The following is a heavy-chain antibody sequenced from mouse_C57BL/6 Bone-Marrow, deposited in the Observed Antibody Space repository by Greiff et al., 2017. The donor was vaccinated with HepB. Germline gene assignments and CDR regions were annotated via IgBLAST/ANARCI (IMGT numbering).Heavy chain of an antibody. CDR1: GYTFTEYT. D-gene: IGHD1-1*01. CDR2: FYPGSGSI. V-gene: IGHV1-62-2*01. J-gene: IGHJ1*03. Sequence: QVQLKESGAELVKPGASVKLSCKASGYTFTEYTIHWVKQRSGQGLEWIGWFYPGSGSIKYNEKFKDKATLTADKSSSTVYMELSRLTSEDSAVYFCARQRYYGSSSSLYWYFDVWGTGTTVTVSS. CDR3: ARQRYYGSSSSLYWYFDV.